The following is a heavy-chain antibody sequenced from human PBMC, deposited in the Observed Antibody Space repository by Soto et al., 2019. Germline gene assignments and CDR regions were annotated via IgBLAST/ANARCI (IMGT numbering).Heavy chain of an antibody. D-gene: IGHD3-10*01. CDR3: ARVFDGSGSYSPAGAFDI. J-gene: IGHJ3*02. Sequence: GESLKISCKGSGYSFTSYWIGWVRQMPGKGLEWMGIIYPGDSDTRYSPSFQGQVTISADKPISTAYLQWSSLKASDTAMYYCARVFDGSGSYSPAGAFDIWGQGTMVTVSS. CDR2: IYPGDSDT. CDR1: GYSFTSYW. V-gene: IGHV5-51*04.